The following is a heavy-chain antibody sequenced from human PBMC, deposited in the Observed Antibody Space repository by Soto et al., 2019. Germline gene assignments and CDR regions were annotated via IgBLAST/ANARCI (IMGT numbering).Heavy chain of an antibody. CDR2: ISYDGSNK. D-gene: IGHD4-4*01. J-gene: IGHJ6*02. CDR3: ASSNSHYYGMDV. CDR1: GFTFSSYA. V-gene: IGHV3-30-3*01. Sequence: QVQLVESGGGVVQPGRSLRLSCAASGFTFSSYAMHWVRQAPGKGLEWVAVISYDGSNKYYADSVKGRFTISRDNSKNTLYLHMNSLRAEDTAVYYCASSNSHYYGMDVWGQGTTVTVSS.